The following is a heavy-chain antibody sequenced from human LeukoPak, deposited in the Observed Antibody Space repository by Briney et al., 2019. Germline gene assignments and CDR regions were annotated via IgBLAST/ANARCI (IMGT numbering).Heavy chain of an antibody. D-gene: IGHD1-26*01. Sequence: GGSLRLSCEASGFTFSDSAMSWVRQASGRGLEWVSLISASGGNSYYADSVKGRFSVSRDSSKNTLHLQMNSLRAEDTAVYYCARDIELSCWGQGTLVTVSS. CDR2: ISASGGNS. CDR3: ARDIELSC. J-gene: IGHJ4*02. V-gene: IGHV3-23*01. CDR1: GFTFSDSA.